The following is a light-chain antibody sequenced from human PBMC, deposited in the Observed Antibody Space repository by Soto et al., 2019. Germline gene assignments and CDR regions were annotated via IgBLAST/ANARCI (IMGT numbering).Light chain of an antibody. CDR2: EVS. V-gene: IGLV2-14*01. Sequence: QSALTQPASVSGSPGQSITISCTGTSSDVGNYKYVSWYQQHPGKAPKLMIYEVSNRPSGVSNRFSGSKSGNTASLTISGLQAEDETDYYCFSYKSSGNYVFGNGTKVTVL. CDR1: SSDVGNYKY. CDR3: FSYKSSGNYV. J-gene: IGLJ1*01.